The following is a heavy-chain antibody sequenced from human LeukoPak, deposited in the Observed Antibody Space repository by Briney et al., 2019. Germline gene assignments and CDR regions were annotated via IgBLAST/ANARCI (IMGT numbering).Heavy chain of an antibody. CDR2: ISSSSSNI. V-gene: IGHV3-21*01. CDR3: ARDLLAVTPKYYGMDV. D-gene: IGHD2-21*02. Sequence: PGGSLRLSCADSEFTFSEYSMNWVRQAPGEGLEWISSISSSSSNIYYADSVKGRFTISRDNAKNSLYLQMNSLRVEDTAVYYCARDLLAVTPKYYGMDVWGQGTTVTVSS. CDR1: EFTFSEYS. J-gene: IGHJ6*02.